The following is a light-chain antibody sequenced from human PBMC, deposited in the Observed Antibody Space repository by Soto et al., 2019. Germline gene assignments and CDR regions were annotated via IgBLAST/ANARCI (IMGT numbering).Light chain of an antibody. V-gene: IGKV1-5*03. Sequence: DIQMTQSPSTLSGSVGDRVTITCRASQTISSWLAWYQQKPGKAPKLLIYKASTLKSGVPSRFSGSGSGTEFTLTISSLQPDDFATYYCQQFKDYFWTFGQGTKVDIK. CDR1: QTISSW. J-gene: IGKJ1*01. CDR3: QQFKDYFWT. CDR2: KAS.